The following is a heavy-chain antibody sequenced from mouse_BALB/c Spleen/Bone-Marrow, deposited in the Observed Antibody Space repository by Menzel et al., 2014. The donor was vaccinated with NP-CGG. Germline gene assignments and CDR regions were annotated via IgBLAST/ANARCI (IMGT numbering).Heavy chain of an antibody. V-gene: IGHV1S126*01. D-gene: IGHD2-14*01. CDR3: TRRDRYDYYGVDY. Sequence: VNLVESGAELVRPGASVKVSCKASGYTFTNYWINWVRQRPGQGLEWIGNIYPSDSYSNYNQKFKDKATLTVDKSSSTAYMQLSSPTSEDSAVYYCTRRDRYDYYGVDYWGQGTSVTVSS. J-gene: IGHJ4*01. CDR1: GYTFTNYW. CDR2: IYPSDSYS.